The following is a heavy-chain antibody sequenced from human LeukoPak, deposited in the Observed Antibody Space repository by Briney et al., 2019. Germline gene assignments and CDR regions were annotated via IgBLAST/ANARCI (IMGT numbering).Heavy chain of an antibody. CDR2: IWYDGSNK. Sequence: PGGSLRLSCAASGFTFSSYGMHWVRQAPGKGLEWVAVIWYDGSNKYYADSVKGRFTISRDNSKNTLYVQMNSLRAEDTAVYYCAREAYDILTGWLGGFDYWGQGTLVTVSS. V-gene: IGHV3-33*01. J-gene: IGHJ4*02. CDR1: GFTFSSYG. CDR3: AREAYDILTGWLGGFDY. D-gene: IGHD3-9*01.